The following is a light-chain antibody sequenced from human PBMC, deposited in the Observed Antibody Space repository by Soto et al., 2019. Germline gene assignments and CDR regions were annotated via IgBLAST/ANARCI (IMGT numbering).Light chain of an antibody. Sequence: EIVLTQSPGTLSLSPGERATLSCRASQSVSSSYLAWYQQKPGQAPRLLIDGASRRATAIPDRFSGSGSGTDFTLTISRLEPEDFAVFYCQQYGSSPITFGQGTRLEIK. J-gene: IGKJ5*01. CDR3: QQYGSSPIT. V-gene: IGKV3-20*01. CDR2: GAS. CDR1: QSVSSSY.